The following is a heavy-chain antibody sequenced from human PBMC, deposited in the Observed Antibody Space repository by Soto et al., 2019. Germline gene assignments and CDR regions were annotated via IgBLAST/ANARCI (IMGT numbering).Heavy chain of an antibody. CDR1: GFTFSSYA. CDR2: ISGSGGST. CDR3: AKGGVGGDIVAPIDY. D-gene: IGHD5-12*01. J-gene: IGHJ4*02. V-gene: IGHV3-23*01. Sequence: GGSLRLSCAASGFTFSSYAMSWVRQAPGKGLEWVSAISGSGGSTYYADSVKGRFTISRDNSKNTLYLQMNSLRAEDTAVYYCAKGGVGGDIVAPIDYWGQGTLVTVSS.